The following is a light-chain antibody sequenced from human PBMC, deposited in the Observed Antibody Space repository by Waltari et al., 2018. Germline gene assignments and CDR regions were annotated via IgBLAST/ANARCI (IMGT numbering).Light chain of an antibody. V-gene: IGKV2-30*02. CDR1: QSLVRSDGNTY. CDR3: MQGTHWPYT. Sequence: DVVMTQSPLSLPVTLGQPASISCKSSQSLVRSDGNTYLQWFQQRPGQSPRRLIYKVSTRESGVPDRFSGSGSGTEFTLKISRVEAEDVGVYYCMQGTHWPYTFGQGTKLDIK. J-gene: IGKJ2*01. CDR2: KVS.